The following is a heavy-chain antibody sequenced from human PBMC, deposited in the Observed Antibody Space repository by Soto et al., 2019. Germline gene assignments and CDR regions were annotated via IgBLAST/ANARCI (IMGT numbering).Heavy chain of an antibody. J-gene: IGHJ6*02. D-gene: IGHD2-2*01. CDR1: GGTFSSYA. V-gene: IGHV1-69*06. CDR2: IIPIFGTA. Sequence: QVQLVQSGAEVKKPGSSVKVSCKASGGTFSSYAISWVRQAPGQGLEWMGGIIPIFGTANYAQKFQGRVPITADKSTSTAYMELSSLRSEDTAVYYCARGGVVVPASYYYYGMDVWGQGTTVTVSS. CDR3: ARGGVVVPASYYYYGMDV.